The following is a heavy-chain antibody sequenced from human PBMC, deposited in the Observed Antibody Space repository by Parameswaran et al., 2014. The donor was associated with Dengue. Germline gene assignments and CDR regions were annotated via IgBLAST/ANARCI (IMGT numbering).Heavy chain of an antibody. CDR3: ARVAGSSGYYLDY. D-gene: IGHD3-22*01. J-gene: IGHJ4*02. V-gene: IGHV3-53*01. Sequence: RWIRQPPGKGLEWVSVIYSGGSTYYADSVKGRFTISRDNSKNTLYLQMNSLRAEDTAVYYCARVAGSSGYYLDYWGQGTLVTVSS. CDR2: IYSGGST.